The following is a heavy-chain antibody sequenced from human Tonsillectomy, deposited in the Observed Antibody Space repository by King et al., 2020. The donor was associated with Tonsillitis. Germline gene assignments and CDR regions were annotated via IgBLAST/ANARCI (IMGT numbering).Heavy chain of an antibody. CDR3: ARGAVAGTGHFDY. CDR1: GFTFSSYS. V-gene: IGHV3-21*01. CDR2: ISSSSSYI. Sequence: QLVQSGGGLVKPGGSLRLSCAASGFTFSSYSMNWVRQAPGKGLEWVSSISSSSSYIYYADSVKGRFTISRDNAKNSRYLQMNSLRAEDTAVYYCARGAVAGTGHFDYWGQGTLVTVSS. D-gene: IGHD6-19*01. J-gene: IGHJ4*02.